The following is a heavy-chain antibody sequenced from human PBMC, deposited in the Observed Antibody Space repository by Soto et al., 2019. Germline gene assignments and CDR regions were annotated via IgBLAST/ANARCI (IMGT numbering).Heavy chain of an antibody. CDR1: GGTFSSFT. Sequence: GASVKVSCKASGGTFSSFTISWVRQAPGQGLEWMGGIIPIYGTANYAQKFQDRVTIVADASTTTAYMELSSLRSEDTAIYYCAKDRRASWGYYYYGMDVWGQGTTVTVSS. CDR2: IIPIYGTA. V-gene: IGHV1-69*13. CDR3: AKDRRASWGYYYYGMDV. J-gene: IGHJ6*02. D-gene: IGHD2-2*01.